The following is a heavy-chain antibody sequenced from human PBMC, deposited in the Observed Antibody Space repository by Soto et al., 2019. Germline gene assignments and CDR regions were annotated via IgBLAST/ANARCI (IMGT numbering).Heavy chain of an antibody. J-gene: IGHJ6*02. CDR1: GGSISSYY. CDR3: ARVGDYDILTGSNYYYYGMDV. V-gene: IGHV4-59*01. Sequence: KSSETLSLTCTVSGGSISSYYWSWIRQPPGKGLEWIGYIYYSGSTNYNPSLKSRVTISVDTSKNQFSLKLSSVTAADTAVYYCARVGDYDILTGSNYYYYGMDVWGQGTTVTVSS. D-gene: IGHD3-9*01. CDR2: IYYSGST.